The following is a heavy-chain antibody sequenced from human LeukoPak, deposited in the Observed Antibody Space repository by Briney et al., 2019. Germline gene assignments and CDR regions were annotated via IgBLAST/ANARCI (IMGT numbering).Heavy chain of an antibody. J-gene: IGHJ6*03. V-gene: IGHV3-21*01. Sequence: GGSLRLSCAASGLTFGSYAMSWVRQAPGKGLEWVSSISSSGAYIYYADSVKGRFTISRDNAKNSLYLQMSSLRAEDTAVYYCASPGSCSSTSCYVGYMDVWGKGTTVTVSS. CDR1: GLTFGSYA. D-gene: IGHD2-2*01. CDR2: ISSSGAYI. CDR3: ASPGSCSSTSCYVGYMDV.